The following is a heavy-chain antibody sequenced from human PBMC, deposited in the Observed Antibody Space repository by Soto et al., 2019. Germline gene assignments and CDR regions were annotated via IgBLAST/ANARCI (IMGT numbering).Heavy chain of an antibody. CDR2: IYYSGST. CDR3: ARGTYGYSGYDPGFDH. J-gene: IGHJ5*02. D-gene: IGHD5-12*01. Sequence: SETLSLTCTVSGGSVSSGSYYWSWIRQPPGKGLEWIGYIYYSGSTNYNPSPKSRVTISVDTSKNQFSLKLSSVTAADTAVYYCARGTYGYSGYDPGFDHWGQGTLVTVS. CDR1: GGSVSSGSYY. V-gene: IGHV4-61*01.